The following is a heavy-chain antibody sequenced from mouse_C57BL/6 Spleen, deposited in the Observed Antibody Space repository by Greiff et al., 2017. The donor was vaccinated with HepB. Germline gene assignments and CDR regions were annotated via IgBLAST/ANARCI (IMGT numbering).Heavy chain of an antibody. CDR1: GFTFSSYC. V-gene: IGHV5-6*01. Sequence: EVQVVESGGDLVKPGGSLKLSCAASGFTFSSYCMSWVRQTPDKRLEWVATISSGGSYTYYPDSVKGRFTISRDNAKNTLYLQMSSLKSEDTAMYYCARQGPSFDYWGQGTTLTVSS. CDR2: ISSGGSYT. J-gene: IGHJ2*01. CDR3: ARQGPSFDY. D-gene: IGHD3-3*01.